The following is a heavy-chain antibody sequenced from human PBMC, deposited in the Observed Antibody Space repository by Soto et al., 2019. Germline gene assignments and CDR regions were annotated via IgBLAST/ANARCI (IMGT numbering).Heavy chain of an antibody. D-gene: IGHD2-15*01. CDR2: ISGSGEIT. J-gene: IGHJ4*02. CDR3: AKRTTGYCSGGICYYFDY. Sequence: GGSLRLSCAASGFTFSSYAMSWVRQAPGKGLEWVSVISGSGEITYYADSVKGQFTISRDNSKNTLYLQMNSLRAEDTAVYYCAKRTTGYCSGGICYYFDYWGQGSQVTISS. CDR1: GFTFSSYA. V-gene: IGHV3-23*01.